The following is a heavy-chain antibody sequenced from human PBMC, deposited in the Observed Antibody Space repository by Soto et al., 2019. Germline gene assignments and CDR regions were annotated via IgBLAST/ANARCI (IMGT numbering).Heavy chain of an antibody. CDR2: IIPIFGTA. V-gene: IGHV1-69*01. Sequence: QVQLVQSGAEVKKPGSSVNVSCKASGGTFSSYSINWVRQAPGQGLEWMGEIIPIFGTANYAKKFQGRVTITADESTSTASMELSSLRSEDTAVYYRARDGGRHSGGIDSWGQGTLVNVSS. J-gene: IGHJ4*02. CDR3: ARDGGRHSGGIDS. D-gene: IGHD1-26*01. CDR1: GGTFSSYS.